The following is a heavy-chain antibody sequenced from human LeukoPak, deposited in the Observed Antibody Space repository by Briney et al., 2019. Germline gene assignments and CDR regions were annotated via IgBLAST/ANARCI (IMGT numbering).Heavy chain of an antibody. CDR1: GFTFSSYA. CDR3: ARVRSTKRSYGYWGGYFDY. CDR2: ISSSSSYI. V-gene: IGHV3-21*01. J-gene: IGHJ4*02. Sequence: GGSLRLSCAASGFTFSSYAMSWVRQAPGKGLEWVSSISSSSSYIYYADSVKGRFTISRDNAKNSLYLQMNSLRAEDTAVYYCARVRSTKRSYGYWGGYFDYWGQGTLVTVSS. D-gene: IGHD5-18*01.